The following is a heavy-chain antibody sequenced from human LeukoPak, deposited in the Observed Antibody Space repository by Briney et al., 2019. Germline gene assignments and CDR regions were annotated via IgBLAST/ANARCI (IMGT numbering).Heavy chain of an antibody. CDR1: GGSTSSSTYY. V-gene: IGHV4-39*02. CDR2: IYYSGST. Sequence: SETLSLTCTVSGGSTSSSTYYWGWIRQPPGKGLEWIGNIYYSGSTYYNPSFKSRVTISVDTSKNQFSLKLSSVTAADTAVYYCARDSGGYMFDYWGQGTLVTVSS. D-gene: IGHD3-22*01. J-gene: IGHJ4*02. CDR3: ARDSGGYMFDY.